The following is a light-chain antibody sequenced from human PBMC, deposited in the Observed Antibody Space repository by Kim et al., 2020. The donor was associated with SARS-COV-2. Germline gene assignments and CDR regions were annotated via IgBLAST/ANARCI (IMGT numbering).Light chain of an antibody. CDR1: QSVGSY. V-gene: IGKV3-11*01. Sequence: EIVLTQSPDTLSLSPGERAALSCRASQSVGSYLAWYQQRPGQTPRLLIYDASERATGIPARFSGGGFGTDFTLTISSLEPEDFALYYWHKNNNWPNTFGQGTKVDIK. CDR3: HKNNNWPNT. J-gene: IGKJ2*01. CDR2: DAS.